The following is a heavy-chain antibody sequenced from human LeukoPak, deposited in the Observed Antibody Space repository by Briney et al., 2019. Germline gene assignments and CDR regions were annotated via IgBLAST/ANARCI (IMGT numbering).Heavy chain of an antibody. D-gene: IGHD1-26*01. J-gene: IGHJ4*02. CDR3: ARGVGATVLDY. CDR1: GGSFSGYY. Sequence: SETLSLTCAVYGGSFSGYYWSWIRQPPGKGLEWIGEINHSGSTNYNPSLKSRVTISVDTSKNQFSLKLGSVTAADTAVYYCARGVGATVLDYWGQGTLVTVSS. CDR2: INHSGST. V-gene: IGHV4-34*01.